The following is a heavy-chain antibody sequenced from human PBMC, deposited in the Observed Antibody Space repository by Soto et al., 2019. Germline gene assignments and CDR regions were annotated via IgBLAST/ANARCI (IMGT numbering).Heavy chain of an antibody. CDR2: IWYDGSNK. CDR3: ARGMGDSRGPDY. CDR1: GFTFSSYG. D-gene: IGHD3-22*01. J-gene: IGHJ4*02. Sequence: GWSLRLSCAASGFTFSSYGMHWVRQAPGKGLEWVAVIWYDGSNKYYADSVKGRFTISRDNSKNTLYLQMNSLRAEDTAVYYCARGMGDSRGPDYWGQGTLVTVSS. V-gene: IGHV3-33*01.